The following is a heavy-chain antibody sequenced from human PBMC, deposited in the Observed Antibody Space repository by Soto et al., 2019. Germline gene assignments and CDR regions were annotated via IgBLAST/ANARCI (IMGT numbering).Heavy chain of an antibody. D-gene: IGHD6-13*01. CDR3: ARDSSSSSWYWVHDYYGMDV. Sequence: QVQLVESGGGVVQPGRSLRLSCAASGFTFSSYGMHWVRQAPGKGLEWVAVIWYDGSNKYYADSVKGRFTISRDNSKNTLYLQMNSLRAEDTAVYYCARDSSSSSWYWVHDYYGMDVWGQGTTVTVSS. J-gene: IGHJ6*02. CDR1: GFTFSSYG. CDR2: IWYDGSNK. V-gene: IGHV3-33*01.